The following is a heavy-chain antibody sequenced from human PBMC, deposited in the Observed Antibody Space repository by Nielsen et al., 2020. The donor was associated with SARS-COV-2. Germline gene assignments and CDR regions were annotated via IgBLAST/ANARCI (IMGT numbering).Heavy chain of an antibody. V-gene: IGHV1-24*01. Sequence: ASVKVSCKASGYTFTDYYIHWVRQAPGKGFGWMGGFDPEDGETISAQKFQGRVTMTEDTSTDTAYMELTSDDTAVYYCARARATIFGLVMSYGMDVWGQGTTVAVSS. CDR3: ARARATIFGLVMSYGMDV. CDR2: FDPEDGET. J-gene: IGHJ6*02. CDR1: GYTFTDYY. D-gene: IGHD3/OR15-3a*01.